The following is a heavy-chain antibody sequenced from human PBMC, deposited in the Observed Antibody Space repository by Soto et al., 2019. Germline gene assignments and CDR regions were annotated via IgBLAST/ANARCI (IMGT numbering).Heavy chain of an antibody. CDR2: IYYSGST. CDR1: GGSISSSSYY. D-gene: IGHD3-10*01. Sequence: SETLSLTCTVSGGSISSSSYYWGRIRQPPGKGLEWMGSIYYSGSTYYNPSLKSRVTISVDTSKNQFSLKLSSVTAADTAVYYCASQTYYYGSGSSNWFDPWGQGTLVTVSS. CDR3: ASQTYYYGSGSSNWFDP. V-gene: IGHV4-39*01. J-gene: IGHJ5*02.